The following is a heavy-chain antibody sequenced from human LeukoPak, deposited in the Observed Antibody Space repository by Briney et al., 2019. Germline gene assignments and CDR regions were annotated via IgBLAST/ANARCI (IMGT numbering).Heavy chain of an antibody. V-gene: IGHV3-9*01. CDR3: ARVTGGRRGYSGYDFDY. CDR2: ISWNSGSI. Sequence: GGSLRLSCAASGVTFDDYPMHWVRQAPGKGLEWVSRISWNSGSINYGDSVKGRFTISRDNAKKSLYLQMNSLRAEDTAVYYCARVTGGRRGYSGYDFDYWGQGTLVTVSS. J-gene: IGHJ4*02. CDR1: GVTFDDYP. D-gene: IGHD5-12*01.